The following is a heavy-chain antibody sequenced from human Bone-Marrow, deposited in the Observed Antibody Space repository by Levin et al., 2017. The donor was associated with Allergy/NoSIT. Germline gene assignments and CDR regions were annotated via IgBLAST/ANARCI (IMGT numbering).Heavy chain of an antibody. CDR1: GGSVSTSGYY. CDR2: IYYSGTT. Sequence: PSETLSLTCTVSGGSVSTSGYYWNWIRLLPGTGLEWIGCIYYSGTTYYNPSLESRLTISVDTSKNQFSLRLTSVTAADTAVYYCAKDRGQWRIDAFDIWGQGTVVTVSS. CDR3: AKDRGQWRIDAFDI. D-gene: IGHD6-19*01. J-gene: IGHJ3*02. V-gene: IGHV4-31*03.